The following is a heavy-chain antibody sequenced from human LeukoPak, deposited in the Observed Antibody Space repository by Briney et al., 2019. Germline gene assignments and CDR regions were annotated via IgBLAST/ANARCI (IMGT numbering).Heavy chain of an antibody. CDR2: IDPSDSYT. J-gene: IGHJ6*02. Sequence: GESLRISCKGSGYSFTSYGFSWVRQMPGKGLGWMGRIDPSDSYTNYSPSFQGHVTISADKSISTAYLQWSSLKASDTAMYYCARMLRALGYYYYGMDVWGQGTTVTVSS. CDR3: ARMLRALGYYYYGMDV. D-gene: IGHD3-16*01. V-gene: IGHV5-10-1*01. CDR1: GYSFTSYG.